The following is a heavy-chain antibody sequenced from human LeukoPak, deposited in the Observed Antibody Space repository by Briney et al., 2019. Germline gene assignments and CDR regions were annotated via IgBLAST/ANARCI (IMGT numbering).Heavy chain of an antibody. D-gene: IGHD3-22*01. CDR3: AKDLDYDSSGFDY. CDR2: ISSSGSTI. Sequence: GGSLRLSCAASGFTFSSYEMNWVRQAPGKGLEWVSYISSSGSTIYYADSVKGRFTISRDNSKNTLYLQMNSLRAEDTAVYYCAKDLDYDSSGFDYWGQGTLVTVSS. CDR1: GFTFSSYE. V-gene: IGHV3-48*03. J-gene: IGHJ4*02.